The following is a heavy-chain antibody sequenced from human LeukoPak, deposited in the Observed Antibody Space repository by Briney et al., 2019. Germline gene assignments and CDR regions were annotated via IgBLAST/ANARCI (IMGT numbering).Heavy chain of an antibody. V-gene: IGHV4-39*02. J-gene: IGHJ4*02. D-gene: IGHD1-26*01. CDR3: AREVTSGSFDY. Sequence: TSETLSLTCTVSGGSIRSSYYYWGWIRQPPGKGLEWIGSIYDSGSTYYNPSLKSRVTISVDTSKNQFSLKLNSVTAADTAVYYCAREVTSGSFDYWGQGTLVTVSS. CDR2: IYDSGST. CDR1: GGSIRSSYYY.